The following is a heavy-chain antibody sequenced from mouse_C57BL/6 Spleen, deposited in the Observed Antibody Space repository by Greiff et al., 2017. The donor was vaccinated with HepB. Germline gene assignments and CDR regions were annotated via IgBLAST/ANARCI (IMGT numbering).Heavy chain of an antibody. Sequence: QVQLKQPGAELVMPGASVKLSCKASGYTFTSYWMHWVKQRPGQGLEWIGEIDPSDSYTNYNQKFKGKSTLTVDKSSSTAYMQLSSLTSEESAVYYCARSAGIYDDYHWYFDVWGTGTTVTVSS. CDR2: IDPSDSYT. J-gene: IGHJ1*03. CDR3: ARSAGIYDDYHWYFDV. D-gene: IGHD2-3*01. V-gene: IGHV1-69*01. CDR1: GYTFTSYW.